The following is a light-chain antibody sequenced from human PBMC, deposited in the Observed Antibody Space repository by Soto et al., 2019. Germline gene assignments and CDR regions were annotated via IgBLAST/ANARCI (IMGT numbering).Light chain of an antibody. J-gene: IGLJ2*01. Sequence: SYELTQAPSMSVSPGQTASITCSGDNLGNKYVSWYQQQPCQSPVLVVYHDTKRPSGIPERLSGSNSGNTATLTISGTQSMDEADYYCQIWDGTEVVFGGGTQLTVL. CDR3: QIWDGTEVV. CDR2: HDT. V-gene: IGLV3-1*01. CDR1: NLGNKY.